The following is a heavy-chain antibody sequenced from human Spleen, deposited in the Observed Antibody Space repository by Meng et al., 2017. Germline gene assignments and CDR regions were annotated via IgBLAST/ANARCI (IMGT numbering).Heavy chain of an antibody. Sequence: GESLKISCAASGFTFSTYAMSWVRQAPGKGLEWVSGLSGSGGTTYYADSVKGRFTISRDNSKNTLYLQMNSLRAEDAAVYYCAKDQGGSHYSPFDYWGQGMLVTVSS. D-gene: IGHD1-26*01. CDR2: LSGSGGTT. CDR1: GFTFSTYA. J-gene: IGHJ4*02. V-gene: IGHV3-23*01. CDR3: AKDQGGSHYSPFDY.